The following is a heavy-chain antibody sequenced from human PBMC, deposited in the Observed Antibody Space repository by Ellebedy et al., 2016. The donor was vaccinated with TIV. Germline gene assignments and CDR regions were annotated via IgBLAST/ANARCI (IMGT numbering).Heavy chain of an antibody. D-gene: IGHD5-18*01. CDR1: GFTFSRYA. J-gene: IGHJ4*02. Sequence: GESLKISCAASGFTFSRYALSWVRQAPGKGLEWVSGIVGSGAQKYADSVKGRFTISRDNSKNTLSLQMNSLRPEDTAVYYCAKDRTSGNGYWVFDQWGQGTLVTVSS. V-gene: IGHV3-23*01. CDR3: AKDRTSGNGYWVFDQ. CDR2: IVGSGA.